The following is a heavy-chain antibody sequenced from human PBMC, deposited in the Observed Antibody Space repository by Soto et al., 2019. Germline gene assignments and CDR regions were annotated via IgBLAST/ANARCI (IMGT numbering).Heavy chain of an antibody. CDR3: ASLMTTVVIGAFDI. J-gene: IGHJ3*02. D-gene: IGHD4-17*01. CDR2: IIHIFGTA. CDR1: GGTFSSYA. V-gene: IGHV1-69*01. Sequence: QVQLVQSGAEVKKPGSSVKVSCKASGGTFSSYAISWVRQAPGQGLEWMGGIIHIFGTANYAQKFQGRVTITADEYTSTAYMELSSLRSEDTAVYYCASLMTTVVIGAFDIWGQGTMVTVSS.